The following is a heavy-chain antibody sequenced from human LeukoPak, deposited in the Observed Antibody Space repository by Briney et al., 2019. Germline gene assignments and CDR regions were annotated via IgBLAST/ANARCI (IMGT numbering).Heavy chain of an antibody. D-gene: IGHD3-16*01. J-gene: IGHJ4*02. V-gene: IGHV4-31*03. CDR1: GGSISSGGYY. CDR3: TRGAGWLIDY. Sequence: PSETPSLTCTVSGGSISSGGYYWSWIRQHPGKGLEWIGYIYYSGSTYYNPSLKSRVTISADTSKNQFSLKLNSLTTADTAVYYCTRGAGWLIDYWGQGILVTVSS. CDR2: IYYSGST.